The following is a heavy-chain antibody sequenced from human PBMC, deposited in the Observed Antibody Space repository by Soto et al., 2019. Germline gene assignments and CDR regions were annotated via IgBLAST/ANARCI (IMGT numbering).Heavy chain of an antibody. CDR1: GFTFDDYA. D-gene: IGHD2-15*01. CDR2: ISWNSGSI. Sequence: PGGSLRLSCAASGFTFDDYAMHWVRQAPGKGLEWVSGISWNSGSIGYADSVKGRFTISRDNAKNSLYLQMNSLRAEDTALYYCAKSAPYCSGGSCFFDYWGQGTLVTVS. CDR3: AKSAPYCSGGSCFFDY. J-gene: IGHJ4*02. V-gene: IGHV3-9*01.